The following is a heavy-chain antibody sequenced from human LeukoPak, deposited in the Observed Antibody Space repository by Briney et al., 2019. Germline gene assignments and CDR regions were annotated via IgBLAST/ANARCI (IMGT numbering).Heavy chain of an antibody. D-gene: IGHD3-10*01. J-gene: IGHJ4*02. CDR3: AREGYYGSGSPPSLYFDY. Sequence: GGSLRLSCAASGFTFRNYVIHWVRQAPGKGPEWVAVTPSDLNVKLYADSVKGRFTISRDNSRSTLYLQMNSLRPEDTAIYYCAREGYYGSGSPPSLYFDYWGQGTLVTVSS. CDR1: GFTFRNYV. CDR2: TPSDLNVK. V-gene: IGHV3-30-3*01.